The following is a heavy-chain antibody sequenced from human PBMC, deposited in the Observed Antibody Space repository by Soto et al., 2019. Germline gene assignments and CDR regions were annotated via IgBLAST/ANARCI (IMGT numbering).Heavy chain of an antibody. V-gene: IGHV1-69*13. CDR2: IIPIFGTA. CDR1: GGTFSSYA. Sequence: GASVKVSCTASGGTFSSYAISWVRQAPGQGLEWMGGIIPIFGTANYAQKFQGRVTITADESTSTAYMELSSLRSEDTAVYYCARVEYYYDSSGYSHALNYYYYGMDVWGQGTTVTVSS. J-gene: IGHJ6*02. D-gene: IGHD3-22*01. CDR3: ARVEYYYDSSGYSHALNYYYYGMDV.